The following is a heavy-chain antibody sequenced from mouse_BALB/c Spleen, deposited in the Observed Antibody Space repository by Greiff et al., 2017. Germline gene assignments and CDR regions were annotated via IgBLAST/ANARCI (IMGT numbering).Heavy chain of an antibody. V-gene: IGHV5-6-5*01. D-gene: IGHD2-1*01. J-gene: IGHJ4*01. CDR3: ARRGGNPYAMDY. CDR2: ISSGGST. CDR1: GFTFSSYA. Sequence: EVKLMESGGGLVKPGGSLKLSCAASGFTFSSYAMSWVRQTPEKRLEWVASISSGGSTYYPDSVKGRFTISRDNARNILYLQMSSLRSEDTAMYYCARRGGNPYAMDYWGQGTSVTVSS.